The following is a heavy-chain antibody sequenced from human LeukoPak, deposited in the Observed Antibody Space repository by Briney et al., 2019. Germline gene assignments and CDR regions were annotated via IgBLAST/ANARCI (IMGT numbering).Heavy chain of an antibody. J-gene: IGHJ6*04. V-gene: IGHV3-7*01. CDR1: GFTLSTYW. Sequence: PGGSLRLSCAASGFTLSTYWMNWVRQAPGKGLEWVATIKQDGSEKYYVDSVKGRFTISRDNAKNSLYLQMSSLRAEDTAVYYCAELGITMIGGVWGKGTTVTISS. CDR3: AELGITMIGGV. CDR2: IKQDGSEK. D-gene: IGHD3-10*02.